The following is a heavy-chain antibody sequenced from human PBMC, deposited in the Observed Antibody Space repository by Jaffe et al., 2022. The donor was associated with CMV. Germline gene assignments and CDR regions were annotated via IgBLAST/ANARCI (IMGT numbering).Heavy chain of an antibody. CDR3: ARDVAARISYYYYGMDV. Sequence: QVQLVQSGAEVKKPGASVKVSCKASGYTFTSYGISWVRQAPGQGLEWMGWISAYNGNTNYAQKLQGRVTMTTDTSTSTAYMELRSLRSDDTAVYYCARDVAARISYYYYGMDVWGQGTTVTVSS. J-gene: IGHJ6*02. CDR2: ISAYNGNT. CDR1: GYTFTSYG. V-gene: IGHV1-18*01. D-gene: IGHD2-15*01.